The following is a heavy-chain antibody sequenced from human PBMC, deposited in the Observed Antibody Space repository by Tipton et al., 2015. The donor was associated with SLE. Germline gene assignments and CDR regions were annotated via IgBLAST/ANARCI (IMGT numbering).Heavy chain of an antibody. CDR3: ASSLLAGIDY. V-gene: IGHV3-30*04. J-gene: IGHJ4*02. Sequence: RSLRLSCAASGFTFSSYAMHWVRQAPGKGLEWVALISYDGSNKYYADSVKGRFTISRDNSKNTLYLQMNSLRGEDTAVHYCASSLLAGIDYWGQGTLVIVSS. CDR1: GFTFSSYA. D-gene: IGHD3-10*01. CDR2: ISYDGSNK.